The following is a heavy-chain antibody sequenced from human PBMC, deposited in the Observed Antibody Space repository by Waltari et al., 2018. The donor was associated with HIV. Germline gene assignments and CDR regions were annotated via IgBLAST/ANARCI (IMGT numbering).Heavy chain of an antibody. J-gene: IGHJ6*02. Sequence: EVQLVESGGGLVQPGGSLRLSCAASGFTFSSYSMNWVRQAPGKGLEWVSYISSSSSTIYYADSVKGRFTISRDNAKNSLYLQMNSLRAEDTAVYYCARDGMVVVRYYYYGMDVWGQGTTVTVSS. D-gene: IGHD1-26*01. CDR1: GFTFSSYS. CDR3: ARDGMVVVRYYYYGMDV. V-gene: IGHV3-48*04. CDR2: ISSSSSTI.